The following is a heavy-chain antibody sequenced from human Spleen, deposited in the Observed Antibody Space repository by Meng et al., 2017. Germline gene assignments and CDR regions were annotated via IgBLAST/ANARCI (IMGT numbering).Heavy chain of an antibody. J-gene: IGHJ4*02. V-gene: IGHV4-38-2*02. D-gene: IGHD5-18*01. CDR2: SYHSGST. Sequence: GSLRLSCAVSGYSISSGYYWGWIRQPPGKGLEWIGSSYHSGSTYYNPSLKSRVTISVDTSKNQFSLKLSSVTAADTAVYYCARDFGWGDTAMVWGQGTLVTVSS. CDR1: GYSISSGYY. CDR3: ARDFGWGDTAMV.